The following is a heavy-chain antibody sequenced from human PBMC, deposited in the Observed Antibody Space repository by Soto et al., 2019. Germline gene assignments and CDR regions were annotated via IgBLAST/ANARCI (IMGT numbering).Heavy chain of an antibody. CDR3: ASAGDITYFEH. Sequence: SVTLSLTCTVSGGGITPYFWSWIRQPPRKGLQWIGHIYSNGNSNYNSSHKSRVTMSVDTSKSQFSLRLSSVTTADTAFYYCASAGDITYFEHWGQGTLVAVAS. J-gene: IGHJ1*01. CDR1: GGGITPYF. CDR2: IYSNGNS. D-gene: IGHD3-16*01. V-gene: IGHV4-59*01.